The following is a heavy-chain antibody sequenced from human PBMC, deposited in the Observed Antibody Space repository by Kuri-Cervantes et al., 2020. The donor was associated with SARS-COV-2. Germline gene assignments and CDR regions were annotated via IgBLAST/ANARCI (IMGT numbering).Heavy chain of an antibody. D-gene: IGHD4-11*01. CDR2: IYYSGTT. CDR1: GGSISSGDYY. CDR3: ARVAESNYFGWCYYYMDV. J-gene: IGHJ6*03. V-gene: IGHV4-39*01. Sequence: GSLRLSCTVSGGSISSGDYYWSWIRQPPGKGLEWIGKIYYSGTTYYNPSLKSRVTISVGTSKNQFSLRLRSVTAADTAVYYCARVAESNYFGWCYYYMDVWGEGTTVTVSS.